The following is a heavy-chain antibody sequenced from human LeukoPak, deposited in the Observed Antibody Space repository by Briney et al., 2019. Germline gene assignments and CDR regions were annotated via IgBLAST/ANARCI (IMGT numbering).Heavy chain of an antibody. CDR3: ARHDRVYSNYVYFDY. D-gene: IGHD4-11*01. CDR2: IYYSRST. J-gene: IGHJ4*02. Sequence: PSETLSLTCTVSGGSINSSSYYWGWIRQPPGKGLEWIRSIYYSRSTYYNPSLKSRVTISVDTSKNQFSLKLNSVTAADTAVYYCARHDRVYSNYVYFDYWGQGALVTVSS. CDR1: GGSINSSSYY. V-gene: IGHV4-39*01.